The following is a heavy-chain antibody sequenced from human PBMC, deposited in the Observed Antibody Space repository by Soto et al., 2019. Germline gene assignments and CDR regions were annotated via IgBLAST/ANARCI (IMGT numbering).Heavy chain of an antibody. J-gene: IGHJ4*02. CDR2: IWYDGSNK. V-gene: IGHV3-33*01. CDR1: GFTFSSYG. Sequence: PGGSLRLSCAASGFTFSSYGMHWVRQAPGKGLEWVAVIWYDGSNKYYADSVKGRFTISRDNSKNTLYLQMNSLRAEDTAVYYCARDKYSSSWFDYWGQGTLVTVSS. CDR3: ARDKYSSSWFDY. D-gene: IGHD6-13*01.